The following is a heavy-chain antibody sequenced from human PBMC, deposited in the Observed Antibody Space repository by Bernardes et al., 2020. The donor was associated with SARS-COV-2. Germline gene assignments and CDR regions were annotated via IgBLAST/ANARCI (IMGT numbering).Heavy chain of an antibody. CDR3: AKENEVVPAARTVGAFDI. V-gene: IGHV3-23*01. D-gene: IGHD2-2*01. CDR2: ISGSGGST. J-gene: IGHJ3*02. CDR1: GFIFSSYA. Sequence: GGSLRLSCAASGFIFSSYAMSWVRQAPGKGLEWVSVISGSGGSTYYADSVKGRFTISRDNPKNTLYLQMNSLRAEDTAVYYCAKENEVVPAARTVGAFDIWGQGTTVTVSS.